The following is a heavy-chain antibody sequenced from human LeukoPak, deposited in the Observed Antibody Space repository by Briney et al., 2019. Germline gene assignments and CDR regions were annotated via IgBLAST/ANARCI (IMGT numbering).Heavy chain of an antibody. CDR1: GDSISSSSYY. CDR2: IYYSGRT. Sequence: SETLSLTCTVSGDSISSSSYYWGWIRQPPGKGLEWIGSIYYSGRTYYNPSLKSRVTISVDTSKNQFSLKLSSVTAADTAVYYCARQLWFGEFHFDCWGQGTLATVSS. D-gene: IGHD3-10*01. V-gene: IGHV4-39*01. J-gene: IGHJ4*02. CDR3: ARQLWFGEFHFDC.